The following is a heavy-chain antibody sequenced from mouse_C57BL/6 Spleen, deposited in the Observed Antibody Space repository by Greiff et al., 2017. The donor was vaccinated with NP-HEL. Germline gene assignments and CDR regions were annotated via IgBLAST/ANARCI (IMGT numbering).Heavy chain of an antibody. V-gene: IGHV5-9-1*02. CDR3: TRGGDYGAWFAY. D-gene: IGHD2-4*01. CDR1: GFNFSSYA. Sequence: EVMLVESGEGLVKPGGSLKLSCAASGFNFSSYAMSWVRQTPEKRLEWVAYISSGGDYIYYADTVKGRFTISRDNAMNTMYLQMSSLKSEDTAMYYCTRGGDYGAWFAYWGQGTLVTVSA. CDR2: ISSGGDYI. J-gene: IGHJ3*01.